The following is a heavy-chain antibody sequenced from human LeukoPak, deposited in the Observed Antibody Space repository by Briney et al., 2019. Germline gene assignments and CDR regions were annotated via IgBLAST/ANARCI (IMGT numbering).Heavy chain of an antibody. Sequence: GGSLRLSCAASGFTFSSYVMSWVRQAPGKGMEWVSTISGSGGSTYYADSVKGRFATSRDNSENTLYLQMNSLRAEDTAVYYCAKATAATTYFDYWGQGTLVTVSS. J-gene: IGHJ4*02. CDR3: AKATAATTYFDY. CDR1: GFTFSSYV. V-gene: IGHV3-23*01. CDR2: ISGSGGST. D-gene: IGHD6-25*01.